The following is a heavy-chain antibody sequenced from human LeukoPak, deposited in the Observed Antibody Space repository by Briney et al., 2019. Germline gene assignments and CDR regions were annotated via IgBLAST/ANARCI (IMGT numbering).Heavy chain of an antibody. Sequence: GGSLRLSCAASGFTFSSYAMSWVRQSPGKGLEWVSGISGNGGSTYYAASVKGRFTISRDNSKNTLYLQMNSLRAEDPAVYYCAISGGYWAWAHWGQGTLVTVSS. V-gene: IGHV3-23*01. CDR3: AISGGYWAWAH. D-gene: IGHD1-26*01. J-gene: IGHJ4*02. CDR1: GFTFSSYA. CDR2: ISGNGGST.